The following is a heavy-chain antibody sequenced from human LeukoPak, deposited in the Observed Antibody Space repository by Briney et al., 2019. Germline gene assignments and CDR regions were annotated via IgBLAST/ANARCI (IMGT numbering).Heavy chain of an antibody. V-gene: IGHV4-61*02. D-gene: IGHD3-10*01. CDR2: IYTSGST. CDR3: TRTTASGNMDV. CDR1: GGSISSGSYY. J-gene: IGHJ6*03. Sequence: TSETLSLTCTVSGGSISSGSYYWSWIRQPAGKGLEWIGRIYTSGSTNYNPSLKSRVTISIDTSKNQFFLRLSSVTAADTAVYYCTRTTASGNMDVWGKGTTVTISS.